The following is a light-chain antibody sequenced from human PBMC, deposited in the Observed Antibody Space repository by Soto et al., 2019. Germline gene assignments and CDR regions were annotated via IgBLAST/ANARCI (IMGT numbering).Light chain of an antibody. CDR2: GAS. CDR1: QSISIY. V-gene: IGKV1-39*01. CDR3: QQTYTTPEIT. Sequence: DIQMTQSPSSLSASVGARVLIXXRPSQSISIYLNWYQLKPGKAPNLXXYGASYLKSGVPTRFSGSGSGTDFTLTISSLQPEDFAIYYCQQTYTTPEITFGQGTRLEIK. J-gene: IGKJ5*01.